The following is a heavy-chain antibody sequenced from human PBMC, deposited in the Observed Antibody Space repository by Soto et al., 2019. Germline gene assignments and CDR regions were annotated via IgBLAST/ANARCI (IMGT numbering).Heavy chain of an antibody. Sequence: ASVKVSCKASGYTLTTFFMHWVRQAPGQGLEWMGVINPGYPAGRSTTYAQKFQGRVTMTTDTSTSTAYMELSSLRSEDTAVYYCATAGPRFGVVINGYWFDPWGQGTLVTVSS. V-gene: IGHV1-46*01. D-gene: IGHD3-3*01. CDR2: INPGYPAGRST. CDR1: GYTLTTFF. J-gene: IGHJ5*02. CDR3: ATAGPRFGVVINGYWFDP.